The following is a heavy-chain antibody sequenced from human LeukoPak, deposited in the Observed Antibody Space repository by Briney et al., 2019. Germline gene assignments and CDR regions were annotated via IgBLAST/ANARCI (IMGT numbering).Heavy chain of an antibody. Sequence: ASVKVSCKASGYTFTSYDINWVRQATGQGLEWMGWMNPNSGNTGYAQKFQGRVTITRNTSISTAYMELSSLRSEDTAVYYCARDKDSSGYWTPDYWGQGTLVTVSS. J-gene: IGHJ4*02. CDR2: MNPNSGNT. CDR1: GYTFTSYD. CDR3: ARDKDSSGYWTPDY. V-gene: IGHV1-8*03. D-gene: IGHD3-22*01.